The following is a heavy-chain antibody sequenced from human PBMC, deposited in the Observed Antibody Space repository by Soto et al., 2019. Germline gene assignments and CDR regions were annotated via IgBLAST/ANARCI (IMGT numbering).Heavy chain of an antibody. D-gene: IGHD1-26*01. CDR2: IWYDGSNK. J-gene: IGHJ5*02. V-gene: IGHV3-33*01. CDR3: ARDGVVGASRHNWFDP. CDR1: GFTFSSYG. Sequence: QVQLVESGGGVVQPGRSLRLSCAASGFTFSSYGMHWVRQAPGKGLEWVAVIWYDGSNKYYADSVKGRFTISRDNSKNTLYLQMNSLRAEDTAVYYCARDGVVGASRHNWFDPWGQGTLVTVSS.